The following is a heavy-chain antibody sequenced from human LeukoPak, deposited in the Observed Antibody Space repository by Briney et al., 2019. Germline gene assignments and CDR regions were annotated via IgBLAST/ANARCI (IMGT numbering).Heavy chain of an antibody. CDR1: GGTFSSYA. D-gene: IGHD6-6*01. CDR2: IIPIFGTA. J-gene: IGHJ3*02. CDR3: ARSNEYSSPEGDAFDI. V-gene: IGHV1-69*13. Sequence: SVKVSCKASGGTFSSYAISWVRQAPGQGLEWMGGIIPIFGTANYAQKFQGRVTITADESTSTAYKELSSLRSEDTAVYYCARSNEYSSPEGDAFDIWGQGTMVTVSS.